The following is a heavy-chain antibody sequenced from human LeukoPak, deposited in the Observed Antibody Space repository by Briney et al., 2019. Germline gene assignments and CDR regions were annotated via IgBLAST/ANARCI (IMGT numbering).Heavy chain of an antibody. D-gene: IGHD2-8*01. V-gene: IGHV4-4*02. CDR1: GGSITTTNL. CDR2: ISLSGLT. CDR3: TRENGAFSPFGF. J-gene: IGHJ4*02. Sequence: PSETLSLTCGVSGGSITTTNLWSWVRQAPGQGLEWIGEISLSGLTNYNSSHSSRVTISLDRAKNHLSLNLRSVTAADTAIYYCTRENGAFSPFGFWGQGTVVTVSS.